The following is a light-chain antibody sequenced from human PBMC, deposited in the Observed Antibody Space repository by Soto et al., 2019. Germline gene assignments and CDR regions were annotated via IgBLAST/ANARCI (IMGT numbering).Light chain of an antibody. CDR1: QSVSSY. Sequence: EIVLTQSPATLSLSPGERATLSCRASQSVSSYLAWYQQQPGQAPRLLIYDASNRATGIPARFSGSGTGTDITLTIRSLEPEDFAVYYCQQRSNWPPYSFGQGTKLEIK. CDR2: DAS. V-gene: IGKV3-11*01. J-gene: IGKJ2*03. CDR3: QQRSNWPPYS.